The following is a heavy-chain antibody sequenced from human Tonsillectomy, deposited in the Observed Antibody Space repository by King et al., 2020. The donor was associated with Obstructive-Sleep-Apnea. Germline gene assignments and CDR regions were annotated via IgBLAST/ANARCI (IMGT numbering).Heavy chain of an antibody. J-gene: IGHJ4*02. CDR1: GFYFSGRW. V-gene: IGHV3-7*03. CDR3: ARLKGTATRYDC. Sequence: VQLVESGGGLVQPGGSLRLSCAASGFYFSGRWMSWVRQAPGKGLELVASINPDGCVKHYVASVKGRFTISRDNTQNSLYLQMSSRRAEDTAVYYCARLKGTATRYDCWGQGTLVSVSS. D-gene: IGHD1-14*01. CDR2: INPDGCVK.